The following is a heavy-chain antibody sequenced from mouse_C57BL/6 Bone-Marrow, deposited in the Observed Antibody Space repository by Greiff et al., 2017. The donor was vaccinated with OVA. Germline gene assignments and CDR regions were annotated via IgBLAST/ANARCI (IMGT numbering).Heavy chain of an antibody. J-gene: IGHJ4*01. CDR3: ARPPHYYGSSYVYYYAMDY. V-gene: IGHV1-64*01. CDR2: IHPNSGST. D-gene: IGHD1-1*01. Sequence: QVQLQQPGAELVKPGASVKLSCKASGYTFTSYWMHWVKQRPGQGLEWIGMIHPNSGSTNYNEKFKSKATLTVDKSSSTAYMQLSSLTSEDSAVYYCARPPHYYGSSYVYYYAMDYWGQGTSVTVSS. CDR1: GYTFTSYW.